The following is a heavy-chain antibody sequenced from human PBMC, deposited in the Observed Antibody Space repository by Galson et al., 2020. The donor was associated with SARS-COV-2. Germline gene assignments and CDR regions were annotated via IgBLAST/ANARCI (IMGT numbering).Heavy chain of an antibody. CDR1: GGSISSYY. D-gene: IGHD2-21*01. CDR2: IYYSGST. Sequence: SETLSLTCTVSGGSISSYYWSWIRQPPGKGLEWIGYIYYSGSTNYNPSLKSRVTISVDTSKNQFSLKLSSVTAADTAVYYCAREVGLVVVRRGAFDIWGQGTMVTVSS. V-gene: IGHV4-59*12. CDR3: AREVGLVVVRRGAFDI. J-gene: IGHJ3*02.